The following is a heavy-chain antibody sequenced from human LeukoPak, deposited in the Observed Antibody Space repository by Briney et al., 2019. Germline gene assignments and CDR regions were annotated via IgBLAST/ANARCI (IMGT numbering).Heavy chain of an antibody. CDR3: ARDGCSGGSCYTDY. CDR1: GGFISSDGYY. D-gene: IGHD2-15*01. CDR2: IYNTGRT. J-gene: IGHJ4*02. Sequence: SETLSLTCTVSGGFISSDGYYWSWIRQHPRKGLEWIGNIYNTGRTSYNPSLKSRVTISVDTSENGFSLKLTSVSVADTAVYYCARDGCSGGSCYTDYWGQGTLITVSS. V-gene: IGHV4-31*03.